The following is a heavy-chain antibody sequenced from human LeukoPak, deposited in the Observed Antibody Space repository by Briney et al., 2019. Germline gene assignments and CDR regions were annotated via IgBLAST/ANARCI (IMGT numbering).Heavy chain of an antibody. V-gene: IGHV3-53*01. Sequence: GGSLRLSCAASGFTVSSNYMSWVRQAPGKGLEWVSVIYSGGNTYYADSVKGRFTVSRDNSKNTLYLQMNSLRAEDTAVYYCATSEWELHSDYWGQGTLGTVS. CDR2: IYSGGNT. D-gene: IGHD1-7*01. CDR1: GFTVSSNY. CDR3: ATSEWELHSDY. J-gene: IGHJ4*02.